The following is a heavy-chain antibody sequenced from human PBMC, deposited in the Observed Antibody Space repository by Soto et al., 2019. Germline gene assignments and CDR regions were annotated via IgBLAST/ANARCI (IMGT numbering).Heavy chain of an antibody. CDR3: TRGPRPISTGTGAY. D-gene: IGHD3-10*01. J-gene: IGHJ4*02. V-gene: IGHV3-74*01. CDR1: GFIFKMYW. Sequence: GGSLRLSCAASGFIFKMYWMHWVRQSPGKGLVWISRIYNDGTYSDYADSVRGRFTISRDNVNDTLYLQMNNLRAEDSGLYYCTRGPRPISTGTGAYWGQGTQVAVSS. CDR2: IYNDGTYS.